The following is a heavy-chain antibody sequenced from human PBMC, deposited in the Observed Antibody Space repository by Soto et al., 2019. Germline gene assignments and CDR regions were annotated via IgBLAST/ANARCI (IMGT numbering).Heavy chain of an antibody. V-gene: IGHV3-7*01. CDR2: IKQDGSEK. CDR3: ARGAVDYYGSGTATN. J-gene: IGHJ4*02. CDR1: GFTFSSYW. Sequence: EVQLVESGGGLVQPGGSLRLSCAASGFTFSSYWMSWVRQAPGKGLEWVANIKQDGSEKYYVDSVKGRFTISRDNANKSLYLQMNILRAEDTAVYYCARGAVDYYGSGTATNWGQGTLVTVSS. D-gene: IGHD3-10*01.